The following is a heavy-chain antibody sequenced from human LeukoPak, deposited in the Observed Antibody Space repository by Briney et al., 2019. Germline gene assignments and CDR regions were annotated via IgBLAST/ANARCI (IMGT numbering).Heavy chain of an antibody. CDR1: GYSFTDYY. D-gene: IGHD2-21*02. Sequence: GASVKVSCKASGYSFTDYYMHWVRQAPGQGLEWMGWINPNSGGTNYAQKFQGRVTMTRDTSISTAYMELSRLRSDDTAVYYCARGKTTVYCGGDCYAFDYWGQGSLVTVSS. V-gene: IGHV1-2*02. CDR3: ARGKTTVYCGGDCYAFDY. CDR2: INPNSGGT. J-gene: IGHJ4*02.